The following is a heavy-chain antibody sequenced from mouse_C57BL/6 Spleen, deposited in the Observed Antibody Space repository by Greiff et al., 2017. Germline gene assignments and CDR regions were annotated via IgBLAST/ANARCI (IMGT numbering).Heavy chain of an antibody. CDR2: IAPSDSYT. CDR1: GYTFTSYW. V-gene: IGHV1-59*01. Sequence: VKLQQPGAELVRPGPSVKLSCKASGYTFTSYWMPWVKQRPGQGLEWIGVIAPSDSYTNYNQQLKGKATLTVDTYSSTAYTTLSSLTSEDSAVYYCARRSFDYWGQGTTLTVSS. J-gene: IGHJ2*01. CDR3: ARRSFDY.